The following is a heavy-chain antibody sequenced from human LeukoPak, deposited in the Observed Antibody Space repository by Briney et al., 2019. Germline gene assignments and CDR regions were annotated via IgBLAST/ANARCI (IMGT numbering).Heavy chain of an antibody. CDR2: IYNSGST. D-gene: IGHD4-17*01. J-gene: IGHJ4*02. CDR3: ARGIDAYGDHGY. V-gene: IGHV4-59*12. CDR1: GGSFSGSY. Sequence: PSETLSLTCTVSGGSFSGSYWSWIRQPPGKGLEWIAYIYNSGSTNYNPSLKSRVTISIDTSKNQFSLKLSSLTAADTAIYYCARGIDAYGDHGYWGQGVLVTVSS.